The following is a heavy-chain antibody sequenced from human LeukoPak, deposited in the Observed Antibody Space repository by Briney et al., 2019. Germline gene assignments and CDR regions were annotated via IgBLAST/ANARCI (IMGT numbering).Heavy chain of an antibody. CDR1: GFTFSSYA. CDR3: AKNLYCGGGSCYPSALGMDV. Sequence: GGSLRLSCAASGFTFSSYAISWVRQAPGKGLEWVSSISGSGNRTYYADSVKGRFTISRDNSKNTLFLQMNSLRAEDTAVYYCAKNLYCGGGSCYPSALGMDVWGQGTTVIVSS. V-gene: IGHV3-23*01. J-gene: IGHJ6*02. D-gene: IGHD2-15*01. CDR2: ISGSGNRT.